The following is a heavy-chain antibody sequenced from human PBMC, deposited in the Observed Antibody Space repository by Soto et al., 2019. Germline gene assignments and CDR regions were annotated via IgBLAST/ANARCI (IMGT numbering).Heavy chain of an antibody. Sequence: QVQLQESGPGLVKPSQTLSLTCNVSGGSITSGDYYWSWIRRPPGKGLEWIGYIYYSGSTYYNPSLKSRVTLSVDTSKNQFSLTLRSVTAADTAIYYCARDSMVRGRPTDTWGQGTQVNVSS. CDR3: ARDSMVRGRPTDT. D-gene: IGHD3-10*01. CDR1: GGSITSGDYY. J-gene: IGHJ5*02. V-gene: IGHV4-30-4*01. CDR2: IYYSGST.